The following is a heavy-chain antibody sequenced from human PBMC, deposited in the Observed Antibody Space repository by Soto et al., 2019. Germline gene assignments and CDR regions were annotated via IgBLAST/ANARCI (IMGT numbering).Heavy chain of an antibody. CDR1: GFTFSSYG. V-gene: IGHV3-33*01. D-gene: IGHD2-21*01. Sequence: QVQLVESGGGVVQPGRSLRLSCAASGFTFSSYGMHWVRQAPGKGLVWVAVIWYDGSNKYYADSVKGRFTISRDNSKNTLYLQRNSRRAEDTAVYYCARALGEGGYWGQGTLVTVAS. CDR2: IWYDGSNK. CDR3: ARALGEGGY. J-gene: IGHJ4*02.